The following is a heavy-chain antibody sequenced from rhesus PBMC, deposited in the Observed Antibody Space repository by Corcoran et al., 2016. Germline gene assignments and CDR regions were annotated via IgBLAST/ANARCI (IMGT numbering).Heavy chain of an antibody. CDR3: ARARGYSYRVTGVFDY. CDR2: ISGSGGST. V-gene: IGHV4-173*01. CDR1: GGSISRNY. D-gene: IGHD5-12*01. J-gene: IGHJ4*01. Sequence: QVQLQESGPGLVKPSETLSLTCAVPGGSISRNYWSWIRQPPGKGLEWIGRISGSGGSTDYNPSLKSRVTISTDTSKNQFSLKLSSVTAADTAVYYCARARGYSYRVTGVFDYWGQGVLVTVSS.